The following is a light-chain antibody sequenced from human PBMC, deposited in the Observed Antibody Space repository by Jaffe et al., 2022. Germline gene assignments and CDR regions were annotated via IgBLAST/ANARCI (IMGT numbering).Light chain of an antibody. J-gene: IGLJ3*02. Sequence: QSVLTQPPPVSGAPGQRVTISCTGSSSNIGSHYDVHWYQQLPGTAPKLLIYGNNNRPSGVSDRFSGSKSGTSASLAITGLQAEDEADYYCQSYDSSLSGWVFGGGTRLTVL. CDR3: QSYDSSLSGWV. V-gene: IGLV1-40*01. CDR1: SSNIGSHYD. CDR2: GNN.